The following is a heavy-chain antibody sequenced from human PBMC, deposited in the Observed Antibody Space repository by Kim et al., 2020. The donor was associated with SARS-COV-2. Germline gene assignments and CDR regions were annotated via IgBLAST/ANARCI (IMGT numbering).Heavy chain of an antibody. V-gene: IGHV3-73*01. CDR3: TRIPGTTLAFCDAFDV. CDR1: GFTFSDSP. D-gene: IGHD1-1*01. Sequence: GGSLRLSCAASGFTFSDSPIHWVRQASGKGLEWVGRIRSNVYSYATSYAASVQGRFTISRADTESTAHLQMHSLKTEDTDVYDCTRIPGTTLAFCDAFDV. CDR2: IRSNVYSYAT. J-gene: IGHJ3*01.